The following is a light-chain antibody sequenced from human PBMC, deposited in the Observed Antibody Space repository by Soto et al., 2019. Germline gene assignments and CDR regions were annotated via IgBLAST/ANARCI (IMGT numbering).Light chain of an antibody. Sequence: EIVLTQSPATLSLSPGERATLSCRASQSVSSYLAWYQQKPGQAPRLLIYDASNRATGIPARFSGSGSGTDFTPTISSLEPEDCAVYYCQQRSNWPIFTFGPGTKVDIK. J-gene: IGKJ3*01. CDR1: QSVSSY. CDR3: QQRSNWPIFT. CDR2: DAS. V-gene: IGKV3-11*01.